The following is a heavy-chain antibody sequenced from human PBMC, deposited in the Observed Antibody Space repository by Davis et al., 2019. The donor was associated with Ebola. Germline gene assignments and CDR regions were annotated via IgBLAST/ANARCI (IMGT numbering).Heavy chain of an antibody. D-gene: IGHD1-26*01. CDR1: GYTFTGYY. CDR3: VKGTLGGGNWFFDH. V-gene: IGHV1-2*02. CDR2: INPNSGGT. J-gene: IGHJ2*01. Sequence: ASVKVSCKASGYTFTGYYMHWVRQAPGQGLEWMGWINPNSGGTNYAQKFQGRVTMTRDTSISTVYMELSRLKPDDTAVYYCVKGTLGGGNWFFDHWGRGTLVTVSS.